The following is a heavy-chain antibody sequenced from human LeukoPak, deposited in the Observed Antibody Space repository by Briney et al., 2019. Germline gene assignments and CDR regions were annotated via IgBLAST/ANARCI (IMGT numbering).Heavy chain of an antibody. CDR1: GFTFSSYG. CDR2: ITGSGSHT. D-gene: IGHD6-19*01. CDR3: AKPGYVTSGWFDF. J-gene: IGHJ4*02. Sequence: QAGGSLRLSCAASGFTFSSYGMSWVRQAPGKGLEWVSTITGSGSHTYYADSVKGRFTISRDNSKSTLYLQMNSLRAEDTAIYYCAKPGYVTSGWFDFWGQGTLVTVSS. V-gene: IGHV3-23*01.